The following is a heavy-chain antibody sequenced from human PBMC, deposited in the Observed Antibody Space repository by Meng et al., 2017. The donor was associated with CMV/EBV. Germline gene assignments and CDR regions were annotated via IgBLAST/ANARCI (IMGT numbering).Heavy chain of an antibody. Sequence: ASVKVSCKASGYTFTSYGISWVRQAPGQGLEWMGIINPSGGSTSYAQKFQGRVTMTRDTSTSTVYMELSSLRSEDTAVYYCARDRVPCSSTSCYLDYWGQGTLVTVSS. CDR1: GYTFTSYG. CDR3: ARDRVPCSSTSCYLDY. V-gene: IGHV1-46*01. CDR2: INPSGGST. J-gene: IGHJ4*02. D-gene: IGHD2-2*01.